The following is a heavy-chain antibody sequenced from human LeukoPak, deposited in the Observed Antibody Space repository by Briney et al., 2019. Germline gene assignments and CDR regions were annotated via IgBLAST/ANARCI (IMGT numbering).Heavy chain of an antibody. Sequence: TGGSLRLSCAASGFTFSDYYMSWIRQAPGKGLEWVSYISSSGSTIYYVDSVKGRFTISRDNAKNSLYLQMNSLRAEDTAVYYCARGYCSGGSCYGSNNWFDPWGQGTLVTVSS. V-gene: IGHV3-11*04. CDR1: GFTFSDYY. CDR2: ISSSGSTI. D-gene: IGHD2-15*01. J-gene: IGHJ5*02. CDR3: ARGYCSGGSCYGSNNWFDP.